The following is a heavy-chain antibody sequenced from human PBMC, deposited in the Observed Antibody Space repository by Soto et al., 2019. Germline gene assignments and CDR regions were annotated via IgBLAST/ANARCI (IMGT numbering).Heavy chain of an antibody. Sequence: QVRLQEWGPGLVKPSQTLSLKCSVSGGSITTGGRYWSWIRQLPGKGLEWIGDIYYSGNTYYNASLKSRASRSVEAAKNQFSLKLSSVTAADTAVYYCAPALVFTGGDVFDIWGQGRLVTVSS. CDR2: IYYSGNT. V-gene: IGHV4-31*02. CDR3: APALVFTGGDVFDI. J-gene: IGHJ3*02. D-gene: IGHD1-1*01. CDR1: GGSITTGGRY.